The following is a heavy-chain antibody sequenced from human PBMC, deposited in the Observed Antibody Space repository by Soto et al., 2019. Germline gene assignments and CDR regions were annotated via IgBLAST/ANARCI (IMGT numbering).Heavy chain of an antibody. CDR3: ARSEQLGPFRY. CDR2: IYYSGST. Sequence: SETLSLTCTVSGGSISSGDYYWSWIRQPPGKGLEWIGYIYYSGSTYYNPSLKSRVTISVDTSKNQFSLKPSSVTAADTAVYYCARSEQLGPFRYWGQGTLVTVSS. J-gene: IGHJ4*02. CDR1: GGSISSGDYY. V-gene: IGHV4-30-4*01. D-gene: IGHD6-6*01.